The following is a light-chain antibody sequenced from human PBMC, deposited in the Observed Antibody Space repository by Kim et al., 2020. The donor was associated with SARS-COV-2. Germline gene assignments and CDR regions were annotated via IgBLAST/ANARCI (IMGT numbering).Light chain of an antibody. Sequence: ASVGDRVTISCRARQGISNYLAWYQQKPGKVPKLLIYAASTLQSGVPSRFSGSCSGTDFTLTISSLQPEDVATYYCQKYNSAPRTFGQGTKVDIK. V-gene: IGKV1-27*01. CDR3: QKYNSAPRT. CDR1: QGISNY. J-gene: IGKJ1*01. CDR2: AAS.